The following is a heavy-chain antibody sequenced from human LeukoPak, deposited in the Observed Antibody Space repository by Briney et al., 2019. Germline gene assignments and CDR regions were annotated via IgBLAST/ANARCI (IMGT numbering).Heavy chain of an antibody. Sequence: PSETLSLTCTVSGGSISSYYWSWIRQPPGKGLEWIGSLYYSGTINYSPSLKSRVTISGDTSKNQFSLRLSSVTAADTAVYYCARLWGDGYNLDYWGQGTLVTVSS. CDR3: ARLWGDGYNLDY. CDR1: GGSISSYY. V-gene: IGHV4-59*08. CDR2: LYYSGTI. J-gene: IGHJ4*02. D-gene: IGHD5-24*01.